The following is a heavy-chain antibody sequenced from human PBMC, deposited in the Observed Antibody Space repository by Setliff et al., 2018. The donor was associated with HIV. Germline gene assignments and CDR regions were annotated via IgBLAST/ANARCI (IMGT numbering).Heavy chain of an antibody. CDR1: GFTFSSYS. CDR2: ISSSSSTI. J-gene: IGHJ3*02. D-gene: IGHD1-26*01. V-gene: IGHV3-48*04. Sequence: PGGSLRLSCAASGFTFSSYSMNWVRQAPGKGLEWVSYISSSSSTIYYADSVKGRFTISRDNAKNALYLQMNSLRVEDTAVYYRARSGLRSGLWELWDDALDIWGQGTMVTVSS. CDR3: ARSGLRSGLWELWDDALDI.